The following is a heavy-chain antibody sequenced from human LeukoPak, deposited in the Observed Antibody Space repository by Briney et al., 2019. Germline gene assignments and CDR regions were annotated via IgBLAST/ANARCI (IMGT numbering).Heavy chain of an antibody. Sequence: PGGSLRLSCAASGFTFSDHIMNWVRQLPGKRLEWVAYVSGSGSTVYYADSVKGRFTISRDNGKSSLYLQMNSLRAEDTALYFCARKAQYNGHYPLDYWGQGTLVTVSS. J-gene: IGHJ4*02. V-gene: IGHV3-48*01. CDR3: ARKAQYNGHYPLDY. CDR2: VSGSGSTV. D-gene: IGHD1-7*01. CDR1: GFTFSDHI.